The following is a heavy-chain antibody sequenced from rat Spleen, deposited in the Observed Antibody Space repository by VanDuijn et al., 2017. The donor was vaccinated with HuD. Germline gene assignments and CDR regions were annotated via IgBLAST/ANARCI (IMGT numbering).Heavy chain of an antibody. V-gene: IGHV5-22*01. Sequence: EVQLVESDGGLVQPGRSLKLSCAASGFTFSDYYMAWVRQAPKKGLEWVASITHEGSSPDYGNAVKGRFTISRDNAKNTLYLQMNSLRSEDTAAYYCARTIYDYFDYWGQGVMVTVSS. D-gene: IGHD1-12*01. CDR2: ITHEGSSP. CDR3: ARTIYDYFDY. CDR1: GFTFSDYY. J-gene: IGHJ2*01.